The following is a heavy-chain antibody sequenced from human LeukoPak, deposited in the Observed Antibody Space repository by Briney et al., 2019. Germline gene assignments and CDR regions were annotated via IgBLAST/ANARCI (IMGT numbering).Heavy chain of an antibody. V-gene: IGHV1-69*13. D-gene: IGHD6-13*01. CDR2: IFPIFVTA. J-gene: IGHJ4*02. Sequence: SVKVSCKASGGTFSSYAICWVRPAPGQGLEWMGGIFPIFVTANYAQKFQGRVTSTADESTSTAYMELSRLRSEDTAVYYCASPTPRYSSSWPPLYYFDYWGQGTLVTVSS. CDR3: ASPTPRYSSSWPPLYYFDY. CDR1: GGTFSSYA.